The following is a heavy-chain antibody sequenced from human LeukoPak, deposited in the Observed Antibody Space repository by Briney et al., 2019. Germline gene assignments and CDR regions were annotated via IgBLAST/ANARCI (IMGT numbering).Heavy chain of an antibody. J-gene: IGHJ5*02. CDR1: GYTFTSYG. CDR2: ISAYNGNT. Sequence: ASVKVSCTASGYTFTSYGISWVRQAPGQGLEWMGWISAYNGNTNYAQKLQGRVTMTTDTSTSTAYMELRSLRSDDTAVYYCARDRTPYIVVVPAASSNWFDPWGQGTLVTVSS. D-gene: IGHD2-2*01. CDR3: ARDRTPYIVVVPAASSNWFDP. V-gene: IGHV1-18*01.